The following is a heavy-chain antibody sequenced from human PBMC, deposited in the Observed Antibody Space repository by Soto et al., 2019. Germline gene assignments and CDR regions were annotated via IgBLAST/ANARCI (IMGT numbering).Heavy chain of an antibody. D-gene: IGHD2-21*02. V-gene: IGHV4-39*01. CDR1: GESISSSSYY. J-gene: IGHJ4*02. CDR2: IYYSGRT. CDR3: ARQRTTVVTQAYFEH. Sequence: SLTCIVSGESISSSSYYWGWIRQPPGKGLEWIGSIYYSGRTYYNPSFKSRVTISIDTSKNQFSLKLSSVTATDTAVYYCARQRTTVVTQAYFEHWGPGALLTVSS.